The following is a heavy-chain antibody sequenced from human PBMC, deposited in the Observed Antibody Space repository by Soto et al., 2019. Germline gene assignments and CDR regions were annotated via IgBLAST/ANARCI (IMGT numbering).Heavy chain of an antibody. J-gene: IGHJ2*01. V-gene: IGHV1-2*04. CDR3: ARAPRDSSGYYSNWYFDL. CDR2: INPNSGGT. Sequence: QVQLVQSGAEVKKPGASVKVSCKASGYTFTGYYMHWVRQAPGQGLEWMGWINPNSGGTNYAQKFQGWVTMTRDTSISTAYMELSRLRSDDTAVYYCARAPRDSSGYYSNWYFDLWGRVPLVTVSS. CDR1: GYTFTGYY. D-gene: IGHD3-22*01.